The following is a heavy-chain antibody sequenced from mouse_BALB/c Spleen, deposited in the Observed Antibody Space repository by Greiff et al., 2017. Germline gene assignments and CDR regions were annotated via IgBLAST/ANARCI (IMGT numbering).Heavy chain of an antibody. CDR3: GRSGYYGSRCAMDY. CDR1: GYSFTGYN. J-gene: IGHJ4*01. D-gene: IGHD1-1*01. V-gene: IGHV1-39*01. CDR2: IDPYYGGT. Sequence: VQLQQSGPELEEPGASVKISCKASGYSFTGYNMNWVKQSNGKSLEWIGNIDPYYGGTSYKQKFKGKATLTVDKSSSTAYMQLKSLTSEDAADYYCGRSGYYGSRCAMDYWGQGTSVTVSS.